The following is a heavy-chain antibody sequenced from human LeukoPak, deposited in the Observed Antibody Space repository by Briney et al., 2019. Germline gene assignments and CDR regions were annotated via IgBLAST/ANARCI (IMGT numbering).Heavy chain of an antibody. CDR2: IYYSGST. V-gene: IGHV4-59*01. CDR1: GGSISSYY. J-gene: IGHJ4*02. D-gene: IGHD6-19*01. Sequence: SETLSLTCTVSGGSISSYYWSWIRQPPGKGLEWIGYIYYSGSTNYNPSLKSPVTISVDTSKNQFSLKLSSVTAADTAVYYCARTDRKYSSGWYLDYWGQGTLVTVSS. CDR3: ARTDRKYSSGWYLDY.